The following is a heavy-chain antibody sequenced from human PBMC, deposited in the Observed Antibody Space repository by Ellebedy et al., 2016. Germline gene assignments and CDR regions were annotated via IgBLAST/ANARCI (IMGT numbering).Heavy chain of an antibody. CDR1: GGTFSSYA. J-gene: IGHJ6*02. V-gene: IGHV1-69*04. CDR3: AAAPGEQWRDYYYYGMDV. D-gene: IGHD6-19*01. Sequence: ASVKVSCKASGGTFSSYAISWVRQAPGQGLEWMGRIIPILGIANYAQKFQGRVTITADKSTSTAYMELSSLRSEDTAVYYCAAAPGEQWRDYYYYGMDVWGQGTTVTVSS. CDR2: IIPILGIA.